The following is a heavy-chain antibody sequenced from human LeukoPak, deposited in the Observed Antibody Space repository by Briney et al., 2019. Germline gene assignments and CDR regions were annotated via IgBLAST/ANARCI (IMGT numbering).Heavy chain of an antibody. CDR3: ATVRGARGYYYYGMDV. Sequence: SETPSLTCAVYGGSFSGDYWSWIRQPPGKGLEWIGEINHSGSTNYNPSLKSRVTISVDTSKNQFSLKVTSVTAADTAVYYCATVRGARGYYYYGMDVWGQGTTVTVSS. J-gene: IGHJ6*02. D-gene: IGHD3-10*01. V-gene: IGHV4-34*01. CDR1: GGSFSGDY. CDR2: INHSGST.